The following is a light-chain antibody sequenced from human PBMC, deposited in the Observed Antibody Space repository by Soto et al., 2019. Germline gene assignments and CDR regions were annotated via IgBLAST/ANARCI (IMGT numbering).Light chain of an antibody. Sequence: QSALTQPPSASGSPGQSVTISCTGTSSDVGGYNYVSWYRQHPGKAPKLLIYEVTKRPSGVPDRFSGSKYGDRASLTVSGLQADDEADYYCSAYAGSTNFLVFGGGTEVTVL. J-gene: IGLJ2*01. V-gene: IGLV2-8*01. CDR3: SAYAGSTNFLV. CDR2: EVT. CDR1: SSDVGGYNY.